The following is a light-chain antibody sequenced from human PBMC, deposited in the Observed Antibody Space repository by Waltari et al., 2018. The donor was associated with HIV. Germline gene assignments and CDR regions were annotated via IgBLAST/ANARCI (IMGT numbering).Light chain of an antibody. J-gene: IGLJ3*02. CDR3: YSAADNMGV. V-gene: IGLV3-27*01. Sequence: SYELTQPSSMSVSPGQTPRITCSGDVLSQNYARWFQQKPGQAPVLLIYKDNERPSGIPERFSGSSSGTTVTLTISGAQVDDEADYYCYSAADNMGVFGGGTKLTVL. CDR1: VLSQNY. CDR2: KDN.